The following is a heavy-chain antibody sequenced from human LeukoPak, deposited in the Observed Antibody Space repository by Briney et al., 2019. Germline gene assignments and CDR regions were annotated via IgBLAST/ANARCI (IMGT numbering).Heavy chain of an antibody. V-gene: IGHV3-30*04. J-gene: IGHJ3*02. Sequence: GRSLTLSCAASGFTFNTYAMHWVRQAPGKGLEWVAAISYDARNKYYAVSVRGRFTISRDNSRNTLFLQLNSLKAEDTAVYFCARGTTDIVADISDAFDIWGQGSVVTVSS. CDR2: ISYDARNK. D-gene: IGHD5-12*01. CDR3: ARGTTDIVADISDAFDI. CDR1: GFTFNTYA.